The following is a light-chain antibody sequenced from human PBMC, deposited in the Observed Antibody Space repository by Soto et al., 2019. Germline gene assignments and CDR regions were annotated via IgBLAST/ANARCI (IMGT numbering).Light chain of an antibody. J-gene: IGLJ1*01. CDR3: SSYGGSHNRDV. Sequence: QSALTQPPSASGSPGQSVTISCTGTSSDVGGYNFVSWYQQHPGKVPKLIIYGVTKRPSGVPDRFSGSKSGNTASLTVSGLQAEDEADYYCSSYGGSHNRDVFGTGTKLTVL. CDR1: SSDVGGYNF. V-gene: IGLV2-8*01. CDR2: GVT.